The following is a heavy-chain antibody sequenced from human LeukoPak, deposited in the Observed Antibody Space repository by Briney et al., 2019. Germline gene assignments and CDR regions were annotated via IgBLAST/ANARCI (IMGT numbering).Heavy chain of an antibody. CDR2: FDPEDGEA. D-gene: IGHD5-12*01. CDR3: ATAKGEWLRLGYFDY. J-gene: IGHJ4*02. Sequence: GASVKVSCKVSGYTLTELSMHWVRQAPGKGLEWMGGFDPEDGEAIYAQKFQGRVTMTEDTSTDTAYMELSSLRSEDTAVYYCATAKGEWLRLGYFDYWGQGTLVTVSS. CDR1: GYTLTELS. V-gene: IGHV1-24*01.